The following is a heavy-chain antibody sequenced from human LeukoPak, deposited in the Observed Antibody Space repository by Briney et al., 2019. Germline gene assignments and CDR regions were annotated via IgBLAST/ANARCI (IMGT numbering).Heavy chain of an antibody. CDR2: IWYDGSNK. V-gene: IGHV3-33*01. J-gene: IGHJ4*02. CDR1: GFIFSSYA. CDR3: ARGLGYSYGYGIDY. Sequence: GRSLRLSCAASGFIFSSYAMHWVRQAPGKGPEWVAIIWYDGSNKYYAESVEGRFTISRDNSKNTLYLQMNSLRAEDTAVYSCARGLGYSYGYGIDYWGQGTLVIASS. D-gene: IGHD5-18*01.